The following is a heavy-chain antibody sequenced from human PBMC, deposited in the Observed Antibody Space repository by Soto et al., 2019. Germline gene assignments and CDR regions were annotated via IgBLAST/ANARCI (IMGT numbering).Heavy chain of an antibody. CDR2: MHDGGST. V-gene: IGHV4-59*01. Sequence: SETLSLTCTVSGDSISGYYWSWIRQPPGKGLEWIAYMHDGGSTNYNPSLKSRVTISVDTSKNQASLKLSSMTAADTAVYCCARRFMVGGTSYFDHWGQGTLVTVSS. CDR1: GDSISGYY. CDR3: ARRFMVGGTSYFDH. J-gene: IGHJ4*02. D-gene: IGHD1-26*01.